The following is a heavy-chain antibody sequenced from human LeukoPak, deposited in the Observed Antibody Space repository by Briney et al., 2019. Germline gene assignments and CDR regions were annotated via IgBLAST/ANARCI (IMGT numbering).Heavy chain of an antibody. D-gene: IGHD6-19*01. CDR2: LHPSGAT. Sequence: SETLSLTCTVSGSSISGYYWNWIRQPAGKGLEWIGRLHPSGATNYNPSLKSRITMSLDTSKNQFSLKLSSVTAADTAVYYCARDHSSGWSYHGYGMDVWGQGTTVTVSS. CDR1: GSSISGYY. J-gene: IGHJ6*02. CDR3: ARDHSSGWSYHGYGMDV. V-gene: IGHV4-4*07.